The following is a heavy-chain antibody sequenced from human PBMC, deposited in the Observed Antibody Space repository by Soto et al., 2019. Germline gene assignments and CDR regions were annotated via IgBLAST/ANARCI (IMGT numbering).Heavy chain of an antibody. CDR2: IEPSGGSR. D-gene: IGHD4-17*01. CDR1: GYTFTSCA. Sequence: EASVKVSCKASGYTFTSCAMRWVRQAPGQRLEWMGVIEPSGGSRSYTQKFQGRVTMTRDTSTSTVYMELSSLRSEDTAVYYCARTTMTFYYFDFWGQGTLVTVSS. CDR3: ARTTMTFYYFDF. J-gene: IGHJ4*02. V-gene: IGHV1-46*01.